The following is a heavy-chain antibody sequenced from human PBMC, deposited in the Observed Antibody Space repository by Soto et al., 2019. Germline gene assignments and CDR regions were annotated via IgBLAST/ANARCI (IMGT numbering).Heavy chain of an antibody. V-gene: IGHV1-46*01. D-gene: IGHD3-22*01. CDR2: INPSGGST. CDR1: GYTFTSYY. CDR3: ARVPYYSTDYYYYGMDV. J-gene: IGHJ6*02. Sequence: GASVKVSCKASGYTFTSYYMHWVRQAPGQGLEWMGIINPSGGSTSYAQKFQGRVTMTRDTSTSTVYMELSSLGSEDTAVYYCARVPYYSTDYYYYGMDVWGQGTTVTVSS.